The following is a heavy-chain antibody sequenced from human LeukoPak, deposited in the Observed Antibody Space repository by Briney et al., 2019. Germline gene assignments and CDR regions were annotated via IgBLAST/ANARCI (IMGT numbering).Heavy chain of an antibody. Sequence: ASVKVSCKASGYTFTSYYMHWVRQAPGQGLEWMGIINPSGGSTSYAQKSQGGVTMTRDTSTSTVYMELSSLRSEDTAVYYCASPGEKDYYFDYWGQGTLVTVSS. CDR3: ASPGEKDYYFDY. J-gene: IGHJ4*02. D-gene: IGHD3-16*01. V-gene: IGHV1-46*01. CDR1: GYTFTSYY. CDR2: INPSGGST.